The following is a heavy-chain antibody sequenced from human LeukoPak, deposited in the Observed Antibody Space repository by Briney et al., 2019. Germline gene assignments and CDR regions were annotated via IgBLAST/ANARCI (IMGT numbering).Heavy chain of an antibody. CDR1: GFTVSSNY. CDR2: IYAGGTT. J-gene: IGHJ4*02. D-gene: IGHD1-14*01. V-gene: IGHV3-53*01. CDR3: ARVNRREFDY. Sequence: GGSLRLSCAASGFTVSSNYMTWVRQAPGKGLEWVSIIYAGGTTYYADSVKGRFTISRDNSKNTLYLQMNSLRVEDTAVYYCARVNRREFDYWGQGTLVTVSS.